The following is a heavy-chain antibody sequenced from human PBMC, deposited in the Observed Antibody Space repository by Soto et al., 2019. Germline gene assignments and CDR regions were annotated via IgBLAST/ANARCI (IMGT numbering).Heavy chain of an antibody. Sequence: ASVKVSCKASGGTFSSYATSCVRQAPGQGLEWMGGIIPIFGTANYAQKFQGRVTITADESTSTAYMELSSLRSEDTAVYYCARVPYCGGDCYSLGYYYYGMDVWGQGTTVTVSS. CDR2: IIPIFGTA. CDR1: GGTFSSYA. D-gene: IGHD2-21*02. J-gene: IGHJ6*02. CDR3: ARVPYCGGDCYSLGYYYYGMDV. V-gene: IGHV1-69*13.